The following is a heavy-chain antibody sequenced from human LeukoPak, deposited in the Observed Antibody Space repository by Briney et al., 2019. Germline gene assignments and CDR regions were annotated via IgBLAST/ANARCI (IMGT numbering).Heavy chain of an antibody. Sequence: GGSLRLSCAASGFTVSRNYMTWVRQAPGQGLEWVSVIYSGGSTYYADSVKGRFTISRDDAKNSLYLQMNSLTAEDTAVYYCARDGPRRGTDFDYWGQGTLVTVSS. V-gene: IGHV3-66*01. CDR2: IYSGGST. CDR3: ARDGPRRGTDFDY. CDR1: GFTVSRNY. J-gene: IGHJ4*02. D-gene: IGHD1-7*01.